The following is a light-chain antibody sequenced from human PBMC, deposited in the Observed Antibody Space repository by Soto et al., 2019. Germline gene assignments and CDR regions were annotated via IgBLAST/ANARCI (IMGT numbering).Light chain of an antibody. CDR1: SSDIGGYNY. V-gene: IGLV2-14*01. J-gene: IGLJ3*02. CDR3: GTWDSRVSANWL. Sequence: QSVLTQPASVSGSPGQSITISCTGTSSDIGGYNYVSWYQQHPGKAPKLMIYGVSNRPSGVSGRFFGSKSGNTASLTISGLQPEDEADYYCGTWDSRVSANWLFGGGTKLTVL. CDR2: GVS.